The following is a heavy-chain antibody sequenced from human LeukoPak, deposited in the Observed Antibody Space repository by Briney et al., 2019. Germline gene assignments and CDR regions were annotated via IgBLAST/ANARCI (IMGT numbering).Heavy chain of an antibody. V-gene: IGHV3-23*01. Sequence: GGSLRLSCAASGFTFSSFGMSWVRQAPGKGPQWVSAITGSGGTTYYADSVKGRFTISRDNSKNTLYLQMNSLRAEDTAVYYCAKIQGYFDYWGQGNLVTVSS. CDR1: GFTFSSFG. CDR3: AKIQGYFDY. J-gene: IGHJ4*02. CDR2: ITGSGGTT.